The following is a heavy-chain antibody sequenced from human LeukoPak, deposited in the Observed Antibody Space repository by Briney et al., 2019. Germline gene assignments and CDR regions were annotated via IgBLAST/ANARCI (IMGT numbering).Heavy chain of an antibody. Sequence: GGSLRLSCAASGFTFSSYSMNWVRQAPGKGLEWVSSISSSSSYIYYADSVKGRFTISRDNTKNSLYLQMNSLRAEDTAVYYCARDHVLRYFDWLPDYYYYGMDVWGQGTTVTVSS. V-gene: IGHV3-21*01. D-gene: IGHD3-9*01. CDR3: ARDHVLRYFDWLPDYYYYGMDV. CDR2: ISSSSSYI. CDR1: GFTFSSYS. J-gene: IGHJ6*02.